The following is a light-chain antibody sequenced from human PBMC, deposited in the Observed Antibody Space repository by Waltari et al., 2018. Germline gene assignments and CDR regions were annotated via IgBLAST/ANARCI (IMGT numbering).Light chain of an antibody. V-gene: IGKV3-11*01. J-gene: IGKJ1*01. CDR2: DTS. CDR1: QLGSSQ. CDR3: QQRSNWPRT. Sequence: EVVLTQSPATLSLSPGERATLSCRASQLGSSQLAWFQQKPGQAPRLLIYDTSNRATGIPARFSGSGSGADYTLTISSLEPEDFAVYYCQQRSNWPRTFGQGTKVEIK.